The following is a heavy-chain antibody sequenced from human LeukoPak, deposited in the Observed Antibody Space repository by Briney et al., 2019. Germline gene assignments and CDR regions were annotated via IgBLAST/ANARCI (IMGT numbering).Heavy chain of an antibody. CDR1: GFTFSSYW. D-gene: IGHD4-17*01. CDR3: AKDVKSDGVWDIDH. Sequence: PGGSLRLSCAASGFTFSSYWMTWVRQAPGKGLEWVSGIYGSGGGQTFYADSVRGRFIISRDDSRNLVFLHMDRLRVEDTGLYYCAKDVKSDGVWDIDHWGQGTVVTVSS. J-gene: IGHJ4*02. V-gene: IGHV3-23*01. CDR2: IYGSGGGQT.